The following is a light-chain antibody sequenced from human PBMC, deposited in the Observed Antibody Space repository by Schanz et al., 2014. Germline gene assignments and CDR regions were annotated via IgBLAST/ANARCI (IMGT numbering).Light chain of an antibody. CDR2: DVS. CDR1: QTVSNN. V-gene: IGKV3-11*01. J-gene: IGKJ4*01. Sequence: EIVMTQSPATLSVSPGERGTLSCRASQTVSNNLAWYQQKPGQAPRLLIYDVSNRATGIPARFSGRGSGTDFTLTISSLEPEDFAVYYCQQRSIWPLTFGGGTKVEIK. CDR3: QQRSIWPLT.